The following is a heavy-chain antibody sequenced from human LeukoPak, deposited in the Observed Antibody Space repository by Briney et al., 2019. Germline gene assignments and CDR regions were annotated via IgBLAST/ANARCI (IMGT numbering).Heavy chain of an antibody. CDR3: ARIDDSSGYEYDY. D-gene: IGHD3-22*01. CDR2: IYSGGST. J-gene: IGHJ4*02. Sequence: GGSLRLSCAASGFTVSGNYMSWVRQAPGKGLEWVSVIYSGGSTYYADSVKGRFTISRDNSKNTLYLQMNSLRAEDTAVYYCARIDDSSGYEYDYWGQGTLVTVSS. CDR1: GFTVSGNY. V-gene: IGHV3-53*01.